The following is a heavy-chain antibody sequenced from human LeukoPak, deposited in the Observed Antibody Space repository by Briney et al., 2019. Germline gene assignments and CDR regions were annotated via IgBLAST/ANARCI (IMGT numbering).Heavy chain of an antibody. Sequence: GGSLRLSCAASGFSFHGDGMSWVRPAPGKGLEWVSGINWNGGDKRYADCVRGRFTISRDNAKNSLYLHMNSLRGEDTALYYCARSPEWDPKQLGFKYFDYWGQGTLVTVSS. CDR1: GFSFHGDG. D-gene: IGHD1-26*01. J-gene: IGHJ4*02. V-gene: IGHV3-20*04. CDR3: ARSPEWDPKQLGFKYFDY. CDR2: INWNGGDK.